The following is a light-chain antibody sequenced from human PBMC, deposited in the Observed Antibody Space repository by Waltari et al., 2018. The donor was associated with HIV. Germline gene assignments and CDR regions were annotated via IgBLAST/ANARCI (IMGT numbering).Light chain of an antibody. Sequence: QSALPQPRSVSRSPGQSVTISCSGTSAHVGGHNYVPWYQQPPGKAPQLMLYDVSKRPAGVPDRFSGTKAGNTASLTIAGLQAEDEADYCCCSYAGSYTWVFGGGTKLTVL. V-gene: IGLV2-11*01. CDR1: SAHVGGHNY. J-gene: IGLJ2*01. CDR2: DVS. CDR3: CSYAGSYTWV.